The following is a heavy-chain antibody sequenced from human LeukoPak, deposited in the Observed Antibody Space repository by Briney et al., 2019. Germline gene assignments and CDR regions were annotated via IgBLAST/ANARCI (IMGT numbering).Heavy chain of an antibody. CDR3: ARGNAVGNWFDP. CDR1: GGSISSSSYY. J-gene: IGHJ5*02. Sequence: SETLSLTCTVSGGSISSSSYYWGWIRQPPGKGLEWIGSIYYSGSTYYNPSLKSRVTISVDTSKNQFSLKLSSVTAADTAVYYCARGNAVGNWFDPWGQGTLVTVSS. D-gene: IGHD4-23*01. V-gene: IGHV4-39*07. CDR2: IYYSGST.